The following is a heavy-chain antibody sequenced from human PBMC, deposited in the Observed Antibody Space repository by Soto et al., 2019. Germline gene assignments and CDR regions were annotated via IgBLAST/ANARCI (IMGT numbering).Heavy chain of an antibody. V-gene: IGHV2-5*02. CDR2: IYWDDDK. CDR3: AHSTIWGSYRSPFDY. J-gene: IGHJ4*02. CDR1: GFSLSTRGLG. D-gene: IGHD3-16*02. Sequence: QITLKESGPTLVKPTQTLTLTCTFSGFSLSTRGLGVDWIRQPPGKALEWLALIYWDDDKRYSPSLKSRLTITKDTSKNQVVLTMANMDPVDTATYYCAHSTIWGSYRSPFDYWGQGTLVTVSS.